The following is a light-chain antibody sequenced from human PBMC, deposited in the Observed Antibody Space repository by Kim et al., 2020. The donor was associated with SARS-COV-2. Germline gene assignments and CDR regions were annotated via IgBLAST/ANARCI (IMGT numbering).Light chain of an antibody. J-gene: IGLJ3*02. CDR3: QTWGTGNWV. CDR1: SGDSSYA. V-gene: IGLV4-69*01. Sequence: ASVKRTCTLRSGDSSYAIAWHQQQPEKGPRYLMKLNSEGSHNMGDGIPDRFSGSSSGAERYLAISRLQSEDEADYYCQTWGTGNWVFGGGTQLTVL. CDR2: LNSEGSH.